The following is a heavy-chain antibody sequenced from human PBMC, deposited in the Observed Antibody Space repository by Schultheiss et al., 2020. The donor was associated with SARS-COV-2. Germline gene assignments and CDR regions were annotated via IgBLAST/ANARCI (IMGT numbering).Heavy chain of an antibody. J-gene: IGHJ4*02. CDR1: GYTFTSYA. V-gene: IGHV1-8*02. CDR3: ARVMSGFSGSPTSEFDY. CDR2: MNPNSGNT. D-gene: IGHD3-10*01. Sequence: GESLKISCKASGYTFTSYAMHWVRQAPGQRLEWMGWMNPNSGNTGYAQKFQGRVTMTRNTSISTAYMELSRLRSDDTAVYYCARVMSGFSGSPTSEFDYWGQGTLVTVSS.